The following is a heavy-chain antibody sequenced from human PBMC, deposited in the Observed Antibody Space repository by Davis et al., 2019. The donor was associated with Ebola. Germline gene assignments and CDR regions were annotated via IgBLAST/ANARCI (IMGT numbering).Heavy chain of an antibody. D-gene: IGHD1-26*01. Sequence: GESLKISCAASGFTFSSYGMHWVRQAPGKGLEWVAVISYDGSNKYYADSVKGRFTISRDNSKNTLYLQMNSLRAEDTAVYYCAKDWLVGATTAGTGYYYGMDVWGKGTTVTVSS. J-gene: IGHJ6*04. CDR3: AKDWLVGATTAGTGYYYGMDV. V-gene: IGHV3-30*18. CDR1: GFTFSSYG. CDR2: ISYDGSNK.